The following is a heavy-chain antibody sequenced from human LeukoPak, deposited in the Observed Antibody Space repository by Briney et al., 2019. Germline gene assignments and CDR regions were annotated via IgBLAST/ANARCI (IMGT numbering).Heavy chain of an antibody. CDR3: ARVSTIFGVVTGFDY. D-gene: IGHD3-3*01. Sequence: PSETLSLTCAAYGGSFSGYSWSWIRQPPGKGLEWIGEINHSGSTNYNPSLKSRVTISVGTSKNQFSLKLSSVTAADTAVYYCARVSTIFGVVTGFDYWGQGTLVTVSS. CDR1: GGSFSGYS. CDR2: INHSGST. V-gene: IGHV4-34*01. J-gene: IGHJ4*02.